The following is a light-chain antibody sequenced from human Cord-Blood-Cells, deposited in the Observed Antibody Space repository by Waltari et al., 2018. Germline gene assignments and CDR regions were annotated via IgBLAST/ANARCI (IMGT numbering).Light chain of an antibody. Sequence: DIVMTQSPATLSVSPGERAALSSRASQSVSSNLAWYQQKPGQAPRHLIYCASTRAPGIPARFSGSGSGTEFTLTISSLQSEDFAVYYCQQYNNWPPYTFGQGTKLEIK. J-gene: IGKJ2*01. CDR2: CAS. V-gene: IGKV3-15*01. CDR3: QQYNNWPPYT. CDR1: QSVSSN.